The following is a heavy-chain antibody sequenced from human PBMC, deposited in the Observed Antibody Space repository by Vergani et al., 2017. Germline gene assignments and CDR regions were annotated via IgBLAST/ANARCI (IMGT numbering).Heavy chain of an antibody. V-gene: IGHV3-23*01. CDR3: AKRKGKYSSSWYGGFDY. Sequence: EVQLLESGGGLVQPGGSLRLSCAASGFTFSSYAMSWVRQAPGKGLEWVSAISGSGGSTYYADSVKGRFTISRDNSKNTLYLQMNSLRAEATAVYYCAKRKGKYSSSWYGGFDYWGQGTLVTVSS. CDR1: GFTFSSYA. D-gene: IGHD6-13*01. J-gene: IGHJ4*02. CDR2: ISGSGGST.